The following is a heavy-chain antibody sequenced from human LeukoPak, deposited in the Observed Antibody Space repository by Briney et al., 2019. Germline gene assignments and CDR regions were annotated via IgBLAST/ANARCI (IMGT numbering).Heavy chain of an antibody. CDR3: ARANCGGDCYADAFDI. J-gene: IGHJ3*02. CDR1: GGNFSSYA. V-gene: IGHV1-69*13. CDR2: IIPIFGTA. Sequence: SVKVSCKASGGNFSSYAISWVRQAPGQGLEWMGVIIPIFGTANYAQKFQGRVTITADESTSTAYMELSSLRSEDTAVYYCARANCGGDCYADAFDIWGQGTMVTVSS. D-gene: IGHD2-21*02.